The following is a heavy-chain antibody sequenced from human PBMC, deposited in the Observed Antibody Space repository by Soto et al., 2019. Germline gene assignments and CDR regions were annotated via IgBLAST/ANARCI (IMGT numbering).Heavy chain of an antibody. CDR1: GFTLRDYP. CDR2: INWNSGSI. V-gene: IGHV3-9*01. CDR3: VKDESINWYSGHFRH. J-gene: IGHJ1*01. D-gene: IGHD6-13*01. Sequence: GGSLSLSCAASGFTLRDYPMHWVRQVPGKGLEWVSGINWNSGSIGYGDSVKGRFAISRDNAKNSLQLQMNSLSAEDTAFYYCVKDESINWYSGHFRHWGQGTLVTVSS.